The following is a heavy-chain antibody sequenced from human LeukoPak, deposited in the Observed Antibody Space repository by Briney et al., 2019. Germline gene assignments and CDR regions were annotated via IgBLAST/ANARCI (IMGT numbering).Heavy chain of an antibody. J-gene: IGHJ4*02. Sequence: PGGSLRLSCAASGFPFSIYWIHWVRQGPGKGLVWISAMNSDGSNTRYADSVKGRFTTSRDNAKNTLYLQVDSLRAEDTAVYYCARGLGAYQFDYWGQGTLVTVSS. CDR1: GFPFSIYW. V-gene: IGHV3-74*01. D-gene: IGHD2-2*01. CDR2: MNSDGSNT. CDR3: ARGLGAYQFDY.